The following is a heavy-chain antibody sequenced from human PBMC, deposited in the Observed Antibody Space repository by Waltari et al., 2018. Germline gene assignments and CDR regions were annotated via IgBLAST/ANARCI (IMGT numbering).Heavy chain of an antibody. CDR1: GFNFHNYA. D-gene: IGHD1-26*01. Sequence: EVQLLDSGGGLVQPGGSLRLSCAASGFNFHNYAMTWVRQAPGKGLEWVSVFSDGGDIIHYADSVKGRFTISRDNSKNMLYLQMNSLRAEDTAVYYCAKYCLMGATRAFDYWGQGVLVTVSS. J-gene: IGHJ4*02. CDR2: FSDGGDII. CDR3: AKYCLMGATRAFDY. V-gene: IGHV3-23*01.